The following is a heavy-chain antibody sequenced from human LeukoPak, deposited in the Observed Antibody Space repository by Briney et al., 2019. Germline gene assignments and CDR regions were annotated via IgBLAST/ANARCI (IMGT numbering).Heavy chain of an antibody. V-gene: IGHV3-30*18. CDR2: ISYDGSNK. CDR1: GFTFSSYG. D-gene: IGHD6-19*01. CDR3: AKGHAAVAGTLDY. J-gene: IGHJ4*02. Sequence: SGGSLRLSCAASGFTFSSYGMHWVRQAPGKGLEWVAVISYDGSNKYYADSVKGRFTISRDNSKNTLYLQMNSLRAEDTAVYYCAKGHAAVAGTLDYWGQGTLVTVSS.